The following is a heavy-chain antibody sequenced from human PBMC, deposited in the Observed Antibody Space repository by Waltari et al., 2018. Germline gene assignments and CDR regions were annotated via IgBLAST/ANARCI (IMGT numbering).Heavy chain of an antibody. D-gene: IGHD6-19*01. V-gene: IGHV3-30*03. CDR1: GFTFSSYG. CDR2: ISYDGSNK. Sequence: QVQLVESGGGVVQPGRSLRLSCAASGFTFSSYGMHWVRQAPGKGLEWVAVISYDGSNKYYADSVKGRFTISRDNSKNTLYLQMNSLKTEDTAVYYCTTSTLLLAGTGTPNDYWGQGTLVTVSS. CDR3: TTSTLLLAGTGTPNDY. J-gene: IGHJ4*02.